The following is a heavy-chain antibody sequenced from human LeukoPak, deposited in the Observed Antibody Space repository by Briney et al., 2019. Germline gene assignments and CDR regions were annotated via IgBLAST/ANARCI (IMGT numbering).Heavy chain of an antibody. D-gene: IGHD3-16*01. V-gene: IGHV3-21*01. CDR3: ARGFGRNYFDY. J-gene: IGHJ4*02. Sequence: GGSLRLSCAASGFTFSSYSMNWVRQAPGKGLEWVSSISSSSSYIYYADSVKGRLTISRDNAKNSLYLQMNSLRAEDTAVYYCARGFGRNYFDYWGQGTLVTVSS. CDR2: ISSSSSYI. CDR1: GFTFSSYS.